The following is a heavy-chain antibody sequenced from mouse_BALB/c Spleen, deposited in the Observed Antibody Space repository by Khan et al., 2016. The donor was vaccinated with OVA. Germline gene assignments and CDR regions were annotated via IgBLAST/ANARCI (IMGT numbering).Heavy chain of an antibody. CDR3: VRAPSSSVH. CDR1: GFNIKDSY. V-gene: IGHV14-3*02. J-gene: IGHJ3*01. D-gene: IGHD1-1*01. Sequence: VQLKQSGAELVKPGASVKLSCTASGFNIKDSYMHWVKQRSEQGLEWIGRINPANGNTEYDPKFQGKATITADTPSNTAYMKLSSLTSEDTAVYYCVRAPSSSVHWGQGTLVTVSA. CDR2: INPANGNT.